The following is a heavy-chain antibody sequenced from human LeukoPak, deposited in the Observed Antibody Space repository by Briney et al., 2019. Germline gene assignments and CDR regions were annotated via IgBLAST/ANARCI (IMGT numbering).Heavy chain of an antibody. CDR3: ARDVASDSSLDY. CDR2: INPNSGGT. CDR1: GYTFTGYY. Sequence: ASVKVSCKASGYTFTGYYMHWVRQAPGQGLEWMGWINPNSGGTNYAQKFQGRVTMTRETCISTAYMELSSLRSDDTAVYYCARDVASDSSLDYWGQGILVTVSS. D-gene: IGHD6-13*01. V-gene: IGHV1-2*02. J-gene: IGHJ4*02.